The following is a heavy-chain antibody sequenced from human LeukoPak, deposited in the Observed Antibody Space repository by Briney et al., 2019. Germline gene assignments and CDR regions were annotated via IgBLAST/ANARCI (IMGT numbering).Heavy chain of an antibody. D-gene: IGHD1-26*01. V-gene: IGHV3-30*02. J-gene: IGHJ4*02. CDR1: GFTFSSHG. CDR2: IRYDGSNK. CDR3: AKDHRGAPFDY. Sequence: GGSLRLSCAASGFTFSSHGMHWVRQAPGKGLEWVAFIRYDGSNKYYADSVKGRFTISRDNSKNTLYLQMNSLRAEDTAVYYCAKDHRGAPFDYWGQGTLVTVSS.